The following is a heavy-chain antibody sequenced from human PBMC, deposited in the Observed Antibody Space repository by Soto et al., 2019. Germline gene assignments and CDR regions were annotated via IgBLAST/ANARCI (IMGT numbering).Heavy chain of an antibody. CDR3: ARDGTTGTANYHYAMDV. V-gene: IGHV3-23*01. J-gene: IGHJ6*02. D-gene: IGHD4-17*01. CDR1: GFSFSSLA. Sequence: GGSLRLSCAASGFSFSSLAMSWVRQAPGKGLEWVSSISGRGVDTLYADSVKGRFTISRDNSRNTLYLQMDSLRAEDTAVYYCARDGTTGTANYHYAMDVWGQGTTVTVSS. CDR2: ISGRGVDT.